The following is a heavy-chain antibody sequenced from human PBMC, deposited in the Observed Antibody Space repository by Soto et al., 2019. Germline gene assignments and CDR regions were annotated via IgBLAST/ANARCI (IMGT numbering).Heavy chain of an antibody. CDR2: INPKSGGT. D-gene: IGHD2-8*01. CDR3: ARGDSTDCSNGVCSFFYNHDMDV. J-gene: IGHJ6*02. V-gene: IGHV1-2*04. CDR1: GYSFTGYF. Sequence: ASVKVSCKVSGYSFTGYFMHWVRQAPGQGLEWLGRINPKSGGTSTAQKFQGWVTMTTDTSISTASMELTRLTSDDTAIYYCARGDSTDCSNGVCSFFYNHDMDVWGQGTTVTVSS.